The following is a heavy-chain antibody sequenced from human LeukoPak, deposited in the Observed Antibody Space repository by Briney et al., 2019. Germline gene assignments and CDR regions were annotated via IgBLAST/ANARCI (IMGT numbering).Heavy chain of an antibody. V-gene: IGHV1-18*04. Sequence: ASVKVSCKASGYTFTSYGISWVRQAPGQGLEWMGWISAYNGNTNYAQKLQGRVTMTTDTSTSTAYMELRSLRSDDTAVYYCAGFGPYYDILTDDYWGQGTLVTVSS. J-gene: IGHJ4*02. CDR1: GYTFTSYG. D-gene: IGHD3-9*01. CDR3: AGFGPYYDILTDDY. CDR2: ISAYNGNT.